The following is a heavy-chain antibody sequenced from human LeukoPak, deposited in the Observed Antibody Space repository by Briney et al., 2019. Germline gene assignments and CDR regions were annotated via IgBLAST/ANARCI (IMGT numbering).Heavy chain of an antibody. V-gene: IGHV3-7*01. CDR1: GFTIRNYW. J-gene: IGHJ4*02. CDR3: ARVEYSGWNLEY. Sequence: PGGSLRVSCAASGFTIRNYWMSWVRQAPGKGLEWVANINQGGSVQYYMDSVKGRFTISRDDAKNSLYVQMNSLRDEDTAVYYCARVEYSGWNLEYWGQGTLVTVSS. CDR2: INQGGSVQ. D-gene: IGHD5-12*01.